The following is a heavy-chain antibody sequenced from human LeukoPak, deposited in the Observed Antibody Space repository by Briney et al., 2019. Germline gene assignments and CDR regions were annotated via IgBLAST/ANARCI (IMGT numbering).Heavy chain of an antibody. J-gene: IGHJ4*02. Sequence: PGASLRLSCAASGFTFSTYGMHWVRQAPGKGLEWVAVIWYDGSNQYYADWVKGRFTISRDNSKNTLFLQMNSLRAEDTAVYYCARGGVCSSTSCYNDYWGQGTLVTVSS. CDR1: GFTFSTYG. CDR2: IWYDGSNQ. V-gene: IGHV3-33*08. CDR3: ARGGVCSSTSCYNDY. D-gene: IGHD2-2*01.